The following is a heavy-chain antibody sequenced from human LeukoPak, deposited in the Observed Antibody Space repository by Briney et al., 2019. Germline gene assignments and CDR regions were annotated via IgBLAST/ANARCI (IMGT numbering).Heavy chain of an antibody. V-gene: IGHV4-4*07. CDR3: ARGGGGYCSSTSCMGFIYDAFDI. CDR2: IYTSGST. D-gene: IGHD2-2*01. Sequence: SETLSLTCTVSGGSIGSYYWGWIRQPAGKGLEWIGRIYTSGSTNYNPSLKSRVTMSVDTSKNQFSLKLSSVTAADTAVYYCARGGGGYCSSTSCMGFIYDAFDIWGQGTMVTVSS. CDR1: GGSIGSYY. J-gene: IGHJ3*02.